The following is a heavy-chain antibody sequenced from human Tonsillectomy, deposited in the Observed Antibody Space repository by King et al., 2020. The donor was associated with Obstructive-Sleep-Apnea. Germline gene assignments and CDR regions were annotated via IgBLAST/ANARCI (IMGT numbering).Heavy chain of an antibody. J-gene: IGHJ6*02. D-gene: IGHD6-13*01. CDR1: GGTFSSYA. CDR2: IIPIFGTA. CDR3: AGSPSSPTGGMDV. V-gene: IGHV1-69*01. Sequence: QLVQSGAEVKKPGSSVKVSCKASGGTFSSYAISWVRQAPGQGLEWLGGIIPIFGTANYAQKFQGRVTITADESTSTAYMELSSLRSEDTALYYGAGSPSSPTGGMDVWGQGTTVTVSS.